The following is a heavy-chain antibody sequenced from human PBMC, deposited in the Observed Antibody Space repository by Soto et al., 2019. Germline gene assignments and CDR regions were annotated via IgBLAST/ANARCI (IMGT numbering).Heavy chain of an antibody. CDR3: ATWPHYGDYPRDY. Sequence: VESLKISCSGSGYSFTSYWIGWVRQMPGKGLEWMGIIYPGDSDTRYSPSFQGQVTISADKSISTAYLQWSSLKASDTAMYYCATWPHYGDYPRDYWGQGTLVTVSS. CDR1: GYSFTSYW. J-gene: IGHJ4*02. CDR2: IYPGDSDT. D-gene: IGHD4-17*01. V-gene: IGHV5-51*01.